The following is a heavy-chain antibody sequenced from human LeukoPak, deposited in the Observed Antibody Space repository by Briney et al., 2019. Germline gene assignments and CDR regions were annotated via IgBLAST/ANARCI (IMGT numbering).Heavy chain of an antibody. CDR2: IYSGGST. J-gene: IGHJ3*02. CDR1: GFTVSSNY. CDR3: ARSGYCSGGSCYLDAFDI. D-gene: IGHD2-15*01. V-gene: IGHV3-53*01. Sequence: GGSLRLSCAASGFTVSSNYMSWVRQAPGKGLEWVSDIYSGGSTYYADSVKGRFTISRDNSKNTLYLQMNSLRAEDTAVYYCARSGYCSGGSCYLDAFDIWGQGTMVTVSS.